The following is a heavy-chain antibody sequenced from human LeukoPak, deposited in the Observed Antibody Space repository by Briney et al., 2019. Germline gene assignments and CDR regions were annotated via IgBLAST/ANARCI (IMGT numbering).Heavy chain of an antibody. CDR1: GFTFSSYA. V-gene: IGHV3-66*02. J-gene: IGHJ4*02. D-gene: IGHD3-22*01. CDR3: AKNLYDTSGYYVDY. Sequence: GGSLRLSCTATGFTFSSYAMSWVRQAPGKGLELVSLIYSGGVTYYPDSVKGRFTISRDNSKNTLYLQMNSLRAEDTAVYYCAKNLYDTSGYYVDYWGQGTLVTVSS. CDR2: IYSGGVT.